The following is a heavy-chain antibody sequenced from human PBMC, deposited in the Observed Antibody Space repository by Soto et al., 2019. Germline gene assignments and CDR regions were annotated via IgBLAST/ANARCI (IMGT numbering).Heavy chain of an antibody. J-gene: IGHJ5*02. CDR3: ARAGGFNWFDP. CDR1: GGSISSGGYS. CDR2: IYHSGST. D-gene: IGHD3-10*01. Sequence: SETLSLTCAVSGGSISSGGYSWSWIRQPPGKGLEWIGYIYHSGSTYYNPSLKSRVTISVDRSKNQFSLKLSSVTAADTAVYYCARAGGFNWFDPWGQGTLVTVSS. V-gene: IGHV4-30-2*01.